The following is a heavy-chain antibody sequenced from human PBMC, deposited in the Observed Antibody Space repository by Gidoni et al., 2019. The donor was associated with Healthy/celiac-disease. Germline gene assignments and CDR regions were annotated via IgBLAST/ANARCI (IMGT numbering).Heavy chain of an antibody. CDR3: ARGLYSYGAFDY. V-gene: IGHV4-34*01. CDR2: INHSGST. D-gene: IGHD5-18*01. Sequence: QVQLQQWGAGLLKPSETLSLTCAVYVGSFSGYYWSWIRQPPGKGLEWIGEINHSGSTNYNPSLKSRVTISVDTSKNQFSLKLSSVTAADTAVYYCARGLYSYGAFDYWGQGTLVTVSS. CDR1: VGSFSGYY. J-gene: IGHJ4*02.